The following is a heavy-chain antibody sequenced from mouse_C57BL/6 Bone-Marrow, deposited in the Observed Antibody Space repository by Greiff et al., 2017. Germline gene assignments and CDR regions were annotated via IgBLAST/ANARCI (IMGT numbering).Heavy chain of an antibody. J-gene: IGHJ2*01. Sequence: QVQLQQPGAELVKPGASVKLSCKASGYTFTSYWMHWVKQRPGRGLEWIGRIDPNSGGTKYNEKFKSKATLTVDKPSSTAYMKLNSLTSKDSAVDYFARGGYYGSSYPYYFDYWGQGTTLTVSS. CDR1: GYTFTSYW. V-gene: IGHV1-72*01. CDR2: IDPNSGGT. D-gene: IGHD1-1*01. CDR3: ARGGYYGSSYPYYFDY.